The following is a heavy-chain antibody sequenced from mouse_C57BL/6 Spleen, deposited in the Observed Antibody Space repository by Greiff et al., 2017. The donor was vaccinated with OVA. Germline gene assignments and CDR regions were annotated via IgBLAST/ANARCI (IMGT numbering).Heavy chain of an antibody. CDR3: ARSYDYDVRVFAY. Sequence: QVTLKESGPGILQSSQTLSLTCSFSGFSLSTSGMGVSWIRQPSGKGLEWLAHIYWDDDKRYNPSLKSRLTISKDTSRNQVFLKITSVDTADTATYDGARSYDYDVRVFAYWGQGTLVTVSA. V-gene: IGHV8-12*01. CDR1: GFSLSTSGMG. CDR2: IYWDDDK. D-gene: IGHD2-4*01. J-gene: IGHJ3*01.